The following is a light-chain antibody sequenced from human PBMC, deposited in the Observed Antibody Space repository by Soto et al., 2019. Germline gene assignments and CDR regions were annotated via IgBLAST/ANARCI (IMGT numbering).Light chain of an antibody. CDR2: DNT. V-gene: IGLV1-40*01. CDR1: SSNIGAGYD. Sequence: QSVLTQPPSVSRAPGQRVTISCTGSSSNIGAGYDVHWYQQLPGAAPRLLIYDNTKRPSGVPDRFSGSKSDSSASLAISGLQAEDEAEYYCQSYDSRLSGSYVFGSGTKLTVL. CDR3: QSYDSRLSGSYV. J-gene: IGLJ1*01.